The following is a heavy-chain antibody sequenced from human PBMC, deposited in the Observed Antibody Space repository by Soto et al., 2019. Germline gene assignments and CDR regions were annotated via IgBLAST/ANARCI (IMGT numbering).Heavy chain of an antibody. J-gene: IGHJ3*02. CDR2: ISSSSYT. D-gene: IGHD3-3*01. CDR1: GFTFSDYY. V-gene: IGHV3-11*06. Sequence: GGSLRLSCAASGFTFSDYYMSWIRQAPGKGLEWVSYISSSSYTNYADSVKGRFTISRDNAKNSLYLQMNSLRAEDTAVYYCARDGFSGDFWSGDAFDIWGQGTMVTVSS. CDR3: ARDGFSGDFWSGDAFDI.